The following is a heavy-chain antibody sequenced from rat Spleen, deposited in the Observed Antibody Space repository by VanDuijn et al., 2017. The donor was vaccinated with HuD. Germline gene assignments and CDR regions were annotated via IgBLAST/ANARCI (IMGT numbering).Heavy chain of an antibody. J-gene: IGHJ2*01. Sequence: EVQLVESGGGLVQPGRSLKLSCVASGFTFNNYWMSWIRQAPGKGLEWVASITNTGSNSYYPDSVKGRFTISRDNAKSTLYLQMDSLRSEDTATYYCTRSQSYYFDYWGQGVMVTVSS. D-gene: IGHD3-2*01. V-gene: IGHV5-31*01. CDR1: GFTFNNYW. CDR3: TRSQSYYFDY. CDR2: ITNTGSNS.